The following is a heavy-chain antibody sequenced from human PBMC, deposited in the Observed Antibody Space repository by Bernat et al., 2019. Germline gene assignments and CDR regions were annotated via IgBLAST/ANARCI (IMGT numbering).Heavy chain of an antibody. CDR2: INPNSGDT. D-gene: IGHD6-19*01. CDR3: ARDLPVKGMDV. J-gene: IGHJ6*02. V-gene: IGHV1-2*02. Sequence: QVQLVQSGAEVKKPGASVKVSCKAYAYTFTGYYLHWVRQAPGQGLEWMGWINPNSGDTDYARKFQGRVTMTRDTSISTAYMELSRVESDDTAVYYCARDLPVKGMDVWGQGTTVIVSS. CDR1: AYTFTGYY.